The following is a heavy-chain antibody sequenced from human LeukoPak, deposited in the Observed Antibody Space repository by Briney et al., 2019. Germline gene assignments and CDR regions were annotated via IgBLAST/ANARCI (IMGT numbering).Heavy chain of an antibody. CDR3: ARPYYYDSRIDP. CDR1: GGSFSAYY. V-gene: IGHV4-34*01. D-gene: IGHD3-22*01. CDR2: INHSGST. Sequence: SETLSLTCAVYGGSFSAYYWSWIRQPPGKGLEWIGEINHSGSTNYNPSLKSRVTISVDTSKNQFSLKLSSVTAADTAVYYCARPYYYDSRIDPWGQGILVTVSS. J-gene: IGHJ5*02.